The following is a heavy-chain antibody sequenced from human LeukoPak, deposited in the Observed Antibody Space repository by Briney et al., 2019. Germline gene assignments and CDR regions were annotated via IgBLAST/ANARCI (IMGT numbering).Heavy chain of an antibody. V-gene: IGHV1-46*01. CDR3: ARASSYYYDSSGYYY. CDR1: GYTFTSYY. CDR2: INPSGGST. J-gene: IGHJ4*02. D-gene: IGHD3-22*01. Sequence: ASVKVSCKASGYTFTSYYMHWVRQAPGQGLEWMGIINPSGGSTSYAQKFQGRVTMTRDTSTSTVYMELSSLRSEDTAVYYCARASSYYYDSSGYYYWGQGTLVTVPS.